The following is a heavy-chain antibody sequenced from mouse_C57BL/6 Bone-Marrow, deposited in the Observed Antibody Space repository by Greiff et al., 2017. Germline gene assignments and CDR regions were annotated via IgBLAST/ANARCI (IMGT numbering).Heavy chain of an antibody. D-gene: IGHD1-1*01. CDR2: IDPETGGT. V-gene: IGHV1-15*01. CDR1: GYTFTDYE. CDR3: TRERNYYGSSYDWYVDV. Sequence: QVQLKESGAELVRPGASVTLSCKASGYTFTDYEMHWVKQTPVHGLEWIGAIDPETGGTAYNQKFKGKAILTADKSSSTAYMELRSLTSEDSAVYYCTRERNYYGSSYDWYVDVWGTGTTVTVSS. J-gene: IGHJ1*03.